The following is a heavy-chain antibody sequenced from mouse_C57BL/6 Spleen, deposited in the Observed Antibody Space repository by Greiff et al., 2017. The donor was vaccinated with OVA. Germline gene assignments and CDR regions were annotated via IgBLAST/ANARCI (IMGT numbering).Heavy chain of an antibody. CDR2: IDPENGDT. Sequence: VHVKQSGAELVRPGASVKLSCTASGFNIKDDYMHWVKQRPEQGLEWIGWIDPENGDTEYASKFQGKATITADTSSNTAYLQLSSLTSEDTAVYYCTMTAQATDYWGQGTTLTVSS. CDR1: GFNIKDDY. V-gene: IGHV14-4*01. D-gene: IGHD3-2*02. CDR3: TMTAQATDY. J-gene: IGHJ2*01.